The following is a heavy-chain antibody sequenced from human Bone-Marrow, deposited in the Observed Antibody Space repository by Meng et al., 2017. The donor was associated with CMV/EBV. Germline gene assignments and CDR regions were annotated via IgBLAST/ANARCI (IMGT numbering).Heavy chain of an antibody. CDR1: GGSISSYY. J-gene: IGHJ4*02. Sequence: SETLSLTCTVSGGSISSYYWSWIRQPPGKGLEWIGYIYYSGSTNYNPSLKSRVAISVDTSKNQFSLKLSSVTAADTAVYYCARAGSKYSSSWYTLRGFDYWGQGTLVTVPS. CDR3: ARAGSKYSSSWYTLRGFDY. CDR2: IYYSGST. D-gene: IGHD6-13*01. V-gene: IGHV4-59*12.